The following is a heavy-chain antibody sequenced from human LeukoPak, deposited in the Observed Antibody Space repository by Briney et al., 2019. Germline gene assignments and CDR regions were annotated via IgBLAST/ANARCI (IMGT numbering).Heavy chain of an antibody. J-gene: IGHJ3*02. D-gene: IGHD2-21*02. CDR3: ARDPRKYCGGDCSTGDAFDI. V-gene: IGHV4-59*12. Sequence: SETLSLTCTVSGGSISSYYWSWIRQPPGKGLEWIGYIYYSGSTNYNPSLKSRVTISVDTSKNQFSLKLSSVTAADTAVYYCARDPRKYCGGDCSTGDAFDIWGQGTMVTVSS. CDR2: IYYSGST. CDR1: GGSISSYY.